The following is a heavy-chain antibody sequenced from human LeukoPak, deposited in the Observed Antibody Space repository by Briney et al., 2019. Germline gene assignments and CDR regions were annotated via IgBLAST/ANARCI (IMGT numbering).Heavy chain of an antibody. V-gene: IGHV4-34*01. CDR2: INHSGST. D-gene: IGHD3-3*01. J-gene: IGHJ4*02. CDR3: ARGPGAQYYDFWSGYQYYFDY. CDR1: GGSFSGYY. Sequence: PSETLSLTCAVYGGSFSGYYWSWISQPPGKGLEWIGEINHSGSTNYNPSLKSRVTISVDTSKNQFSLKLSSVTAADTAVYYCARGPGAQYYDFWSGYQYYFDYWGQGTLVTVSS.